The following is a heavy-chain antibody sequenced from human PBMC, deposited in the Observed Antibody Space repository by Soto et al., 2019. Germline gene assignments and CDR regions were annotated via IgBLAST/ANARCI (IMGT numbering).Heavy chain of an antibody. CDR1: GFTVSSNY. CDR2: IIDSGAST. V-gene: IGHV3-23*01. CDR3: AKGRSYYYYYGVDV. J-gene: IGHJ6*02. Sequence: GGSLRLSCAASGFTVSSNYMSWVRQAPGKGLEWVSDIIDSGASTYYADSVKGRFTISRDNSKSTLYLQMNSLRAEDTALYYCAKGRSYYYYYGVDVWGQGTTVTVSS.